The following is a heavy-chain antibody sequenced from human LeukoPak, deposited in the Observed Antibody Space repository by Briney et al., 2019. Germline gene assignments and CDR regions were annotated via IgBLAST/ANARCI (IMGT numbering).Heavy chain of an antibody. V-gene: IGHV4-59*01. D-gene: IGHD6-13*01. CDR2: IYYSGST. Sequence: SETLSLTCTVSGGSISSYYWSWLRQPPGKGLEWIGYIYYSGSTNYNPSLKSRVTISVDTSKNQFSLKLSSVAAADTAVYYCARGGAAAGLSWFDPWGQGTLVTVSS. J-gene: IGHJ5*02. CDR3: ARGGAAAGLSWFDP. CDR1: GGSISSYY.